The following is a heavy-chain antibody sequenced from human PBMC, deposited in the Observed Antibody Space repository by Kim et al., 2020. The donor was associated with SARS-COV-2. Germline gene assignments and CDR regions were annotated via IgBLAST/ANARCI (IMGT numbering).Heavy chain of an antibody. CDR1: GDTLRTYA. V-gene: IGHV1-69*06. CDR2: VMPLFGKV. Sequence: SVKVSCKVSGDTLRTYAISWVRQAPGQGLEWMGGVMPLFGKVNYARKFQGRVTITADKSTGTAYLELSSLRFEDTAVYFCARDFARFCGNYLGSDHWG. CDR3: ARDFARFCGNYLGSDH. D-gene: IGHD1-26*01. J-gene: IGHJ4*01.